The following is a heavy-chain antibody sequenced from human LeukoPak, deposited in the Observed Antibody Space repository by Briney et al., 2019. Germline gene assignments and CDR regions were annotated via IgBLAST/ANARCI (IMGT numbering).Heavy chain of an antibody. J-gene: IGHJ4*02. V-gene: IGHV4-39*07. CDR2: IYYSGST. CDR3: ATSRDGSATIFDY. CDR1: GGSVSSSSYY. D-gene: IGHD5-24*01. Sequence: SETLSLTCTVSGGSVSSSSYYWGWIRQPPGKGLEWIGNIYYSGSTYYNPSLTSRVTISIDTSKNQFSLKLSSVTAADTAVYYCATSRDGSATIFDYWGQGTLVTVSS.